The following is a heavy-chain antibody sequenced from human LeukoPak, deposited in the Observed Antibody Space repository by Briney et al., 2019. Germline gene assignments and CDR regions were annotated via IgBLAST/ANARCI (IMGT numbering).Heavy chain of an antibody. J-gene: IGHJ4*02. CDR3: AKDMIRIAVAGVAEDY. CDR1: GFTFSSYG. V-gene: IGHV3-23*01. D-gene: IGHD6-19*01. Sequence: PGGSLRLSCAASGFTFSSYGMSWVRQAPGKGLEWVSAISGSGGSTYYADSVKGRFTISRDNSKNTLYLQMNSLRAEDTAVYYCAKDMIRIAVAGVAEDYWGQGTLVTVSS. CDR2: ISGSGGST.